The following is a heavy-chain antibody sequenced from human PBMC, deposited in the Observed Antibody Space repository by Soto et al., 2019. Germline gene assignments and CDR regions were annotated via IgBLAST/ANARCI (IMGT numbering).Heavy chain of an antibody. D-gene: IGHD3-3*01. CDR2: IYYSGST. CDR3: ARHRCVTIFGVVISLGVSYMDV. CDR1: GGSISSSSYY. V-gene: IGHV4-39*01. J-gene: IGHJ6*03. Sequence: SETLSLTCTVSGGSISSSSYYWGWIRKPPGKGLEWIGSIYYSGSTYYNPSLKSRVTISVDTSKNQFSLKLSSVTAADTAVYYWARHRCVTIFGVVISLGVSYMDVWGKGTTVTVSS.